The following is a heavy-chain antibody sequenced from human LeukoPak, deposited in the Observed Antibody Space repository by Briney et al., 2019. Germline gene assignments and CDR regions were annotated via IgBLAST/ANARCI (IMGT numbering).Heavy chain of an antibody. J-gene: IGHJ3*02. CDR3: ARIAAAGKRAFDI. V-gene: IGHV1-8*01. CDR1: GHTPTSSD. D-gene: IGHD6-13*01. CDR2: MNPNSGNT. Sequence: ASVKLSYKAPGHTPTSSDLNWVRQGNGQGLEWIRWMNPNSGNTGYAQKFQGRVTMTRNTSISTAYMELSSLRSEDTAVYYCARIAAAGKRAFDIWGQGTMVTVSS.